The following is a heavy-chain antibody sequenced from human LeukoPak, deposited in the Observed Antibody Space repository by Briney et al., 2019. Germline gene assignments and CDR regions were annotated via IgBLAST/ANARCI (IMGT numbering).Heavy chain of an antibody. CDR3: ARPRSGYYRSLDY. CDR1: GGTLSSYA. J-gene: IGHJ4*02. Sequence: SVKVSRQASGGTLSSYAISWVRQAPGQGLEWVGRIIPIFGTANYAQKFQGRVTITTDESTSTAYMELSSLRSEDTAVYYCARPRSGYYRSLDYWGQGTLVTVSS. D-gene: IGHD3-3*01. V-gene: IGHV1-69*05. CDR2: IIPIFGTA.